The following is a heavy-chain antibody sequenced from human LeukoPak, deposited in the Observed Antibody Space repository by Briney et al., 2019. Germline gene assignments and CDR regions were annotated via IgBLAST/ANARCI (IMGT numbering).Heavy chain of an antibody. Sequence: ASVNVSCKASGYTFTGYYVHWVRQAPGQGLEWMGWINPNSGGTNYAQKFQGRVTMTRDTSISTAYMELSRLRSDDTAVYYCARDWGNCSSTSCYGYYYYMDVWGKGTTVTVSS. CDR2: INPNSGGT. CDR1: GYTFTGYY. J-gene: IGHJ6*03. CDR3: ARDWGNCSSTSCYGYYYYMDV. D-gene: IGHD2-2*01. V-gene: IGHV1-2*02.